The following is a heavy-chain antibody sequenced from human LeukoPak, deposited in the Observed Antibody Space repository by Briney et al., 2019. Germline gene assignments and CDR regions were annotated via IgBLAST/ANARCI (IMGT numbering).Heavy chain of an antibody. D-gene: IGHD6-19*01. J-gene: IGHJ4*02. Sequence: SETLSLTCTVSGGSISSYYWSWIRQPPGKGLEYIWYIYYSGSTNYNPSLNSRVTISVDTSKNQFSLKLSSVTAADTVVYYCAGQYNNGWYIDYWGQGTLVTVSS. V-gene: IGHV4-59*08. CDR2: IYYSGST. CDR3: AGQYNNGWYIDY. CDR1: GGSISSYY.